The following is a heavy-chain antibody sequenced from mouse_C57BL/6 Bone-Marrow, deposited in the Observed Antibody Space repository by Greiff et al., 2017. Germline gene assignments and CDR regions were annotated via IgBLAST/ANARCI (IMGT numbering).Heavy chain of an antibody. J-gene: IGHJ3*01. CDR2: IDPENGDT. V-gene: IGHV14-4*01. Sequence: VQLQQSGAELVRPGASVKLSCTASGFNIKDDYMHWVKQRPEQGLEWIGWIDPENGDTEYASKFQGKATITADTSSNTAYLQLSSLTSEDTAVYYCTTWSCDYPFAYGGRGNLVTVSA. D-gene: IGHD2-4*01. CDR1: GFNIKDDY. CDR3: TTWSCDYPFAY.